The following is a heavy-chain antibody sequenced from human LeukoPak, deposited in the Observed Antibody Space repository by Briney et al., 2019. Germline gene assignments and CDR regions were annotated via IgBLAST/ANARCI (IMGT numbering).Heavy chain of an antibody. CDR1: GCTFSTYS. D-gene: IGHD6-13*01. J-gene: IGHJ6*04. Sequence: PGGSLRLSCAASGCTFSTYSMNWVRQVPGRGLEWVSSISSTSTYIYYADSVKGRVTISRDNAKNSLYLKMNNLRAEDTAVYSCARDLKAAADTGSYYYGMDVWGKGPTVTVSS. V-gene: IGHV3-21*01. CDR3: ARDLKAAADTGSYYYGMDV. CDR2: ISSTSTYI.